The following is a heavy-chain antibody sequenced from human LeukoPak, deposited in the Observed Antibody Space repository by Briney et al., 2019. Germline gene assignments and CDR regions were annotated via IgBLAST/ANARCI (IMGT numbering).Heavy chain of an antibody. Sequence: GGSLRLSCAASGFTISSYAMHWVRQAPGKGLEWVAVISYDGSNKYYADSVKGRFTISRDNAKNALYLQMNSLRAEDTAVYYCAREYSSSWYGYYFDYWGQGTLVTVSS. CDR1: GFTISSYA. D-gene: IGHD6-13*01. V-gene: IGHV3-30*04. CDR2: ISYDGSNK. CDR3: AREYSSSWYGYYFDY. J-gene: IGHJ4*02.